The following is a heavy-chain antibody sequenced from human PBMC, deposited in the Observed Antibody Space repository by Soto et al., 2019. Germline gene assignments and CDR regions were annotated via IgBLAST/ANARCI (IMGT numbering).Heavy chain of an antibody. J-gene: IGHJ4*02. Sequence: SETPSPTFSFSGRTISRSNWWRGFRQPPGKGLEWIGEIYHSGSTNYNPSLKSRVTISVDNSENQFSLKLSSVTAADTAVYYCARYCSGGSCYEGRSSLFDYWGQG. CDR1: GRTISRSNW. D-gene: IGHD2-15*01. V-gene: IGHV4-4*02. CDR2: IYHSGST. CDR3: ARYCSGGSCYEGRSSLFDY.